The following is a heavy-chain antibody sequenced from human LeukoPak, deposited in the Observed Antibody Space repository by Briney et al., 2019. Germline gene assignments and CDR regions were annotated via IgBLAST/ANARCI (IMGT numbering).Heavy chain of an antibody. CDR3: ATQASYYYGSGSYYDS. J-gene: IGHJ4*02. V-gene: IGHV3-66*01. D-gene: IGHD3-10*01. CDR1: RLTANFNY. CDR2: IFGGGRT. Sequence: TGGSLRLSCVVSRLTANFNYLAWVRQAPGKGLECVSLIFGGGRTYYADSVTGRFTISRDNSHNTLFLQMNSLRADDTAIYYCATQASYYYGSGSYYDSWGQGTLVTVSS.